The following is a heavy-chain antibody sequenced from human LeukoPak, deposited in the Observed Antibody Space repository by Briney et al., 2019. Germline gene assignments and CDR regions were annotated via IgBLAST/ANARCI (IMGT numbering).Heavy chain of an antibody. J-gene: IGHJ4*02. CDR3: ARMRGYSSCWYDY. D-gene: IGHD6-19*01. CDR2: IFPDDSAT. Sequence: GESLNISCKASEYKFTSHWIAWVRQMPGKGLGWLGIIFPDDSATRYSPSFQGEVTISAAKSISTAFLQWSSLKATDTAMYYCARMRGYSSCWYDYWGRGTLVTVSS. CDR1: EYKFTSHW. V-gene: IGHV5-51*01.